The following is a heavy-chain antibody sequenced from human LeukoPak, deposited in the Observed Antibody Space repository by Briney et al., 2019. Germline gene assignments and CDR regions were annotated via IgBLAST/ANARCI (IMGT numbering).Heavy chain of an antibody. Sequence: SETLSLTCTVSGGSISSYYWSWIRQPAGKGLEWIGRIYTSGSTNYNPSLKSRVTMSVDTSKNQFSLKLSSVTAADTAVYYCARHKVVPAAIEGYYYGMDVWGQGTTVTVSS. CDR2: IYTSGST. D-gene: IGHD2-2*02. V-gene: IGHV4-4*07. J-gene: IGHJ6*02. CDR3: ARHKVVPAAIEGYYYGMDV. CDR1: GGSISSYY.